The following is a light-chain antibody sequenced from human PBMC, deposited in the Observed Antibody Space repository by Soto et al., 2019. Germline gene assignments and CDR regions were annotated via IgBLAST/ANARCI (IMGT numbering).Light chain of an antibody. J-gene: IGLJ7*01. V-gene: IGLV2-23*02. CDR2: EVS. CDR1: SSDVGSYNL. CDR3: CSYAGYAV. Sequence: QSVLTQPASVSGSPGQSITISCTGTSSDVGSYNLVSWYQQQPGKAPKLMIYEVSKRPSGVSNRFSGSKSGNTASLTISGLQSEDEADYYCCSYAGYAVFGGGTQLTVL.